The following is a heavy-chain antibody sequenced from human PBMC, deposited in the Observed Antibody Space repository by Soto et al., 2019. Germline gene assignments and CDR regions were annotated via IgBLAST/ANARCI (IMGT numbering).Heavy chain of an antibody. D-gene: IGHD5-12*01. J-gene: IGHJ4*02. CDR2: IYYSGST. Sequence: SETLSLTCTVSGGSISSYYWSWIRQPPGKGLEWIGYIYYSGSTNYNPSLKSRVTISVDTSKNQFSLKLSSVTAADTAVYYCARGTNSGYDLNYFDYWGQGTLVTVSS. CDR1: GGSISSYY. V-gene: IGHV4-59*01. CDR3: ARGTNSGYDLNYFDY.